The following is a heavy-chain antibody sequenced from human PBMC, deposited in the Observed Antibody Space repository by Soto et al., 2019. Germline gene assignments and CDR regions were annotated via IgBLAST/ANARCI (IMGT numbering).Heavy chain of an antibody. D-gene: IGHD6-19*01. Sequence: ASVKVSCKASGYTFTSYDINWVRQATGQGLEWMGWISAYNGNINYAQKLQGRVTMTTDTSTSTAYMELRSLRSDYTAVYYCVRAGIAVAGLNWFDPWGQGTLVTVSS. CDR1: GYTFTSYD. CDR3: VRAGIAVAGLNWFDP. CDR2: ISAYNGNI. J-gene: IGHJ5*02. V-gene: IGHV1-18*01.